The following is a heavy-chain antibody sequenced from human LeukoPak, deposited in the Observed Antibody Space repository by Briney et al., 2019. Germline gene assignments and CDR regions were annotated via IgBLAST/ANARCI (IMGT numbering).Heavy chain of an antibody. CDR3: ARDRSLVAAAAPYFDC. Sequence: GGSLRLSCAASGFTFSDYYMSWIRQAPGRGLEWVSYISSGGSTIYYADCVKGRFTIARDNAKHSLYLQMNSLRAEDTAVYYCARDRSLVAAAAPYFDCWGQGTLVTVSS. J-gene: IGHJ4*02. CDR1: GFTFSDYY. D-gene: IGHD6-13*01. V-gene: IGHV3-11*04. CDR2: ISSGGSTI.